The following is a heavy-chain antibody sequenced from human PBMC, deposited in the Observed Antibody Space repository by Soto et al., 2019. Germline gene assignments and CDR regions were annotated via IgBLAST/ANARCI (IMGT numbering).Heavy chain of an antibody. V-gene: IGHV5-51*01. CDR3: ARLVSESWGEEFAP. CDR2: VYPGDSGP. J-gene: IGHJ5*02. CDR1: GYTFTNNW. D-gene: IGHD3-16*01. Sequence: EVQLVQSGAEVRKPGESLKISCKGSGYTFTNNWIGWVRQMPGKGLEWMGIVYPGDSGPRYSPSFEGQVTISADKSTATVSMQWNSLQASDTAMYYCARLVSESWGEEFAPWGQGTMVIVSS.